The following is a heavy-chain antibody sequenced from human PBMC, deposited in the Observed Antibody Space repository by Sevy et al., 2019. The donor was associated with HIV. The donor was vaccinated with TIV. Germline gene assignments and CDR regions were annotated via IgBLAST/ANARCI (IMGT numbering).Heavy chain of an antibody. D-gene: IGHD5-12*01. CDR2: IDSSSSNR. CDR1: GFTFSSYS. CDR3: AREGGYTDQGMDV. V-gene: IGHV3-48*01. J-gene: IGHJ6*02. Sequence: GGSLRLSCAASGFTFSSYSMNWVRQAPGKGLEWLSYIDSSSSNRYYAESVKGRFTVSRDNAKKSLYVQMNSLRGEDTAMDNYAREGGYTDQGMDVWGQGTTVTVSS.